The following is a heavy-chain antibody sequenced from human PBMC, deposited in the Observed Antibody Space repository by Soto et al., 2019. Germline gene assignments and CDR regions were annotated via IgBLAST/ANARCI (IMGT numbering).Heavy chain of an antibody. J-gene: IGHJ4*02. CDR3: VRAISGSFAL. D-gene: IGHD3-9*01. V-gene: IGHV3-7*04. CDR1: GFSFITYW. CDR2: IKEDGSEK. Sequence: EVQLVESGGGLVQSGGSLRLSCEASGFSFITYWMNWVRQAPGKGLEWLASIKEDGSEKLYVDSVKGRFTISRDNAKNSLYLQMNSLSEEDTAVYYCVRAISGSFALWGQGTLVIVSS.